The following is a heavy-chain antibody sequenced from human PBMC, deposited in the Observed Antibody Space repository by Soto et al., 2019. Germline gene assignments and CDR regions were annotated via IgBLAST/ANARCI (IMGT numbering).Heavy chain of an antibody. Sequence: QVQLVQSGAEVKKPGASVKVSCKASGYTFTSHDINWMRQTTGQGLEWMGWMNPNSGHTNSAQKFQGRVTMTRDTSINTAYMELTNLRSEDTAIYYCASDMSTTWGQCTLVTVSS. CDR2: MNPNSGHT. V-gene: IGHV1-8*01. J-gene: IGHJ5*02. CDR1: GYTFTSHD. CDR3: ASDMSTT. D-gene: IGHD2-2*01.